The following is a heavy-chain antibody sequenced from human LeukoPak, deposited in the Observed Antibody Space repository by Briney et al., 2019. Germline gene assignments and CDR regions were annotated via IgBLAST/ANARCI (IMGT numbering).Heavy chain of an antibody. V-gene: IGHV3-30*02. CDR3: AKGSGWLADS. Sequence: GGSLRLSCAASGFTFSSYGMHWVRQAPGKGLEWVALLRYDGSNKYYAASVRGRFTISRDDSKNTLYLQMNSLRPEDTAVYYCAKGSGWLADSWGQGTLVTVSS. D-gene: IGHD6-13*01. CDR2: LRYDGSNK. CDR1: GFTFSSYG. J-gene: IGHJ4*02.